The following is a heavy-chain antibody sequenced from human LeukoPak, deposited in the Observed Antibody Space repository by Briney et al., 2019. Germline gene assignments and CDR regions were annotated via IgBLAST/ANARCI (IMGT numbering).Heavy chain of an antibody. CDR2: ISAYNGNT. CDR3: ARVATVTTSFGSEPKYYFDY. V-gene: IGHV1-18*01. D-gene: IGHD4-17*01. Sequence: ATVKVSCKASGYTFTSYGISWVRQAPGQGLEWMGWISAYNGNTNYAQKLQGRVTMTTDTSTSTAYMELGSLRSDDTAVYYCARVATVTTSFGSEPKYYFDYWGQGTLVTVSS. J-gene: IGHJ4*02. CDR1: GYTFTSYG.